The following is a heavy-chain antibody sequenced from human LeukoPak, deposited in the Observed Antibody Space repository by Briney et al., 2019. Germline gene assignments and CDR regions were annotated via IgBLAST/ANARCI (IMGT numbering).Heavy chain of an antibody. CDR1: GFTFSNYA. V-gene: IGHV3-23*01. CDR2: ISGSGGST. J-gene: IGHJ4*02. Sequence: GGSLRLSCAASGFTFSNYAMSWVRQAPGKGLEWVSAISGSGGSTYYADSVKGRFTISGDNSKNTLYLQMNSLRAEDTAVYYCAKDIKYQLPWAQDYFDYWGQGTLVTVSS. CDR3: AKDIKYQLPWAQDYFDY. D-gene: IGHD2-2*01.